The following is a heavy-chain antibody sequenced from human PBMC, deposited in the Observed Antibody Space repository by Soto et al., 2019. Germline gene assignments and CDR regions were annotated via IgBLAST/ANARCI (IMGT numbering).Heavy chain of an antibody. J-gene: IGHJ4*02. CDR3: ARDTYYGDYDFHFDY. Sequence: PGGSLRLSCAASGFSFNSYWMTWVRQAPGKGLEWVANIKESGSEKYYVDSVKGRFTISRDNAKNSLYLQMNSLRAEDTAVYYCARDTYYGDYDFHFDYWGQGTLVTVSS. D-gene: IGHD4-17*01. CDR1: GFSFNSYW. V-gene: IGHV3-7*01. CDR2: IKESGSEK.